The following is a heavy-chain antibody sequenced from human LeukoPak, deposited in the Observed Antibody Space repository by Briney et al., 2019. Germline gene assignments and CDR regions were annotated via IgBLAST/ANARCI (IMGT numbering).Heavy chain of an antibody. J-gene: IGHJ6*02. D-gene: IGHD3-22*01. CDR3: ARDLSKSHYSSGFHYYYGMDV. CDR2: IYYSGST. V-gene: IGHV4-31*03. CDR1: GGSISSGDYY. Sequence: SQTLSLTCTVPGGSISSGDYYWSWIRQPPGKGLEWIGYIYYSGSTYYNPSLKSRVTISVDTSKNQFSLKLSSVTAADTAVYYCARDLSKSHYSSGFHYYYGMDVWGQGTTVTVSS.